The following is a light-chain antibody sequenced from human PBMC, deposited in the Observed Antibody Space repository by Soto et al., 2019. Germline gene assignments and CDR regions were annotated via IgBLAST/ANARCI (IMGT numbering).Light chain of an antibody. CDR1: QGINRK. Sequence: IVMTQSPATLSVSPGERVTFSCRASQGINRKLAWYQHKAGQAPRLLISGASTGATGIPARFSGSGSGTEFTLTINSLQSEDSAAYYCQQYYTWPVTFGGGTKVEI. CDR3: QQYYTWPVT. V-gene: IGKV3-15*01. CDR2: GAS. J-gene: IGKJ4*01.